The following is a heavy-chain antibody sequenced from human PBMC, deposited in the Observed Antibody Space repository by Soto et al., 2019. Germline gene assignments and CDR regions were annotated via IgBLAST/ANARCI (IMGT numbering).Heavy chain of an antibody. CDR2: ISYDGSNK. Sequence: PGGSLRLSCAASGFTFSSYAMHWVRQAPCKGLEWVAVISYDGSNKYYADSVKGRFTISRDNSKNTLYLQMNSLRAEDTAVYYCARPAPRLGRWLQGPTYFDYWGQGTLVTVSS. CDR1: GFTFSSYA. J-gene: IGHJ4*02. D-gene: IGHD5-12*01. CDR3: ARPAPRLGRWLQGPTYFDY. V-gene: IGHV3-30-3*01.